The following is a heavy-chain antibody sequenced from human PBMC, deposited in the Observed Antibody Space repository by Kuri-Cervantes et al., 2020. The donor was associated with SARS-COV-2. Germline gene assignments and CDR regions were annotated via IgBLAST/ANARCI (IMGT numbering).Heavy chain of an antibody. V-gene: IGHV3-23*01. CDR3: ASRHYYDSSGYPL. Sequence: GGSLRLSCAASGFTFSSYAMSWVRQAPGKGLEWVSAISGSGGSTYYADSVRGRFTVSRDNSKNTLYLQMDSLRAEDTAVYYCASRHYYDSSGYPLWGQGTLVTVSS. CDR2: ISGSGGST. J-gene: IGHJ4*02. D-gene: IGHD3-22*01. CDR1: GFTFSSYA.